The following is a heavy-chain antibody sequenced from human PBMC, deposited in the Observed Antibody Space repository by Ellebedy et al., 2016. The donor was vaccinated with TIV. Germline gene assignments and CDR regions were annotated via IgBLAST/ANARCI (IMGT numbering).Heavy chain of an antibody. J-gene: IGHJ4*02. D-gene: IGHD6-13*01. CDR3: ASEGYSSSFDY. CDR1: GFTFSSYW. Sequence: GGSLRLXXAASGFTFSSYWMSWVRQAPGKGLEWVANIKQDGSEKYYVDSVKGRFTISRDNAKNSLYLQMNSLRAEDTAVYYCASEGYSSSFDYWGQGTLFTVSS. V-gene: IGHV3-7*01. CDR2: IKQDGSEK.